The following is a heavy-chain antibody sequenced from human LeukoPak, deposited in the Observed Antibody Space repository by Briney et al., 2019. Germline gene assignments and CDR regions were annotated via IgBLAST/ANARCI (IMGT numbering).Heavy chain of an antibody. V-gene: IGHV4-39*01. CDR2: INHSGST. J-gene: IGHJ5*02. D-gene: IGHD1-20*01. Sequence: SETLSLTCTVSGGSISTSNYYWSWIRQPPGTGLEWIGEINHSGSTNYNPSLKSRVTISVDTSKNQFSLKLSSVTAADTAVYYCARHGNSAYNWNDVGFDPWGQGTLVTVSS. CDR1: GGSISTSNYY. CDR3: ARHGNSAYNWNDVGFDP.